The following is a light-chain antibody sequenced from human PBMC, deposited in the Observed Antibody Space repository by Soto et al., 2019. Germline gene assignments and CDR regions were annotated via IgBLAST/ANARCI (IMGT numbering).Light chain of an antibody. Sequence: DIVMTQSPLSLPVTPGEPASISCRSSQSLLHSNGYNYLDWYLQKPGQSPQLLISLASDRASGVPDRFSGSGSGTDFTLKISRVEAADVGVYYCMQALQSPRTFGQGTKLELK. V-gene: IGKV2-28*01. CDR1: QSLLHSNGYNY. CDR2: LAS. CDR3: MQALQSPRT. J-gene: IGKJ2*01.